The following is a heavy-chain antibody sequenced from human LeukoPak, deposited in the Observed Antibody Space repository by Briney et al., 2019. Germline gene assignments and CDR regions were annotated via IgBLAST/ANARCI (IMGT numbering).Heavy chain of an antibody. CDR2: IKQDGSEK. D-gene: IGHD4-17*01. J-gene: IGHJ6*03. V-gene: IGHV3-7*01. CDR3: ARATYGDYYMDV. CDR1: GFTFSSYW. Sequence: GGSLRLSWAASGFTFSSYWMSWVRQAPGKGLEWVANIKQDGSEKFYVDSVRGRFTISRDNAKNSLFLQMNSLRAEDTAVYYCARATYGDYYMDVWGKGTTVTVSS.